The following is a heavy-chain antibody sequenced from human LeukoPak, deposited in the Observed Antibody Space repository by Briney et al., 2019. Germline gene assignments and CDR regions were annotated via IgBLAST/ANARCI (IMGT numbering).Heavy chain of an antibody. CDR2: ISGSGGTT. V-gene: IGHV3-23*01. CDR3: ASTPSPVLAAAGTDYYYYYGMDV. Sequence: TGGSLRLSCAASGFTFSSYAMSWVRQAPGKGLEWVSGISGSGGTTYYADSVKGRFTISRDNAKNSLYLQMNSLRAEDTAVYYCASTPSPVLAAAGTDYYYYYGMDVWGQGTTVTVSS. D-gene: IGHD6-13*01. J-gene: IGHJ6*02. CDR1: GFTFSSYA.